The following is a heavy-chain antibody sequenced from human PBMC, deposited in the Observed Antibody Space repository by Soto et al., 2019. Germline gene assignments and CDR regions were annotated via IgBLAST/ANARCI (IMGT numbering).Heavy chain of an antibody. CDR2: IYYSGNT. CDR1: GASINGGGYY. D-gene: IGHD4-17*01. V-gene: IGHV4-31*03. CDR3: ASDPSYGDYSYYGMDV. Sequence: QVQLQESGPGLVKPSQTLSLTCTVSGASINGGGYYWSWIRQHPGKGLEWIGSIYYSGNTYYSPSLKSRVTISVDTSNNHFSLRLTSVTAADTAVYYCASDPSYGDYSYYGMDVWGQGTTVTVSS. J-gene: IGHJ6*02.